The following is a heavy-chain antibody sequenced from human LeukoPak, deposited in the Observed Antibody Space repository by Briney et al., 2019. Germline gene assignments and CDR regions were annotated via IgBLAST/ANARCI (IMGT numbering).Heavy chain of an antibody. CDR1: GFTFSSYS. V-gene: IGHV3-21*01. CDR3: ARGKIVVVPAAIPEGCYYYMDV. D-gene: IGHD2-2*02. CDR2: ISSSSSYI. Sequence: GGSLRLSCAASGFTFSSYSMNWVRQAPGKGLEWVSSISSSSSYIYYADSVKGRFTISRDNAKNSLYLQMNSLRAEDTAVYYYARGKIVVVPAAIPEGCYYYMDVWGKGTTVTVSS. J-gene: IGHJ6*03.